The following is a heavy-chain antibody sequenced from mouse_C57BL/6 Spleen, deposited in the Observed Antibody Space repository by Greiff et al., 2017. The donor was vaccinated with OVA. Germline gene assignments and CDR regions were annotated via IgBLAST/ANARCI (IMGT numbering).Heavy chain of an antibody. V-gene: IGHV1-50*01. Sequence: QVQLQQPGAELVKPGASVKLSCKASGYTFTSYWMQWVKQRPGQGLELIGEIDPSDRYTNYNQKFKGKATLTVDTSSSTAYMQLSSLTSEDSAVYYCARADYDYEDYWGQGTLVTVSA. CDR2: IDPSDRYT. CDR1: GYTFTSYW. CDR3: ARADYDYEDY. D-gene: IGHD2-4*01. J-gene: IGHJ3*01.